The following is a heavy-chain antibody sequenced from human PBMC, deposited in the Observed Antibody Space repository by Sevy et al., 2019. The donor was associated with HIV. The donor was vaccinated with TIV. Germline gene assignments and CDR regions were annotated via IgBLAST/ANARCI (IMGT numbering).Heavy chain of an antibody. D-gene: IGHD3-10*01. CDR3: ARAAGEYYYAMDV. V-gene: IGHV4-59*01. J-gene: IGHJ6*02. Sequence: SETLSLTCTVSGVCMSTYYWTWIRQSPGKGLEWIGYIYYGGITNYNPSLKSRGTISVDTSKNHFSLKMTSVTTADTAMYYCARAAGEYYYAMDVWGQGSTVTVSS. CDR1: GVCMSTYY. CDR2: IYYGGIT.